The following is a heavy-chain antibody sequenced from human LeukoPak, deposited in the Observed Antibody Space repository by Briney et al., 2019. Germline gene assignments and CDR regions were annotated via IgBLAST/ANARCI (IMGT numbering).Heavy chain of an antibody. CDR2: ISSNGGST. J-gene: IGHJ4*02. Sequence: PGGSLRLSCAASGFTFSSYAMHWVRQAPGEGLEYVSAISSNGGSTYYANSVKGRFTISRDNSKNTLYPQMGSLRAEDMAVYYCARVISYGVFDYWGQGTLVTVSS. CDR1: GFTFSSYA. D-gene: IGHD1-26*01. CDR3: ARVISYGVFDY. V-gene: IGHV3-64*01.